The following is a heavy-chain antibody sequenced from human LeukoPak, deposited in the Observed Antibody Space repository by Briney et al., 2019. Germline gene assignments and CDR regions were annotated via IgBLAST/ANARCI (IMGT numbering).Heavy chain of an antibody. J-gene: IGHJ3*01. CDR1: GGSITSGTYY. Sequence: SETLSLTCTVSGGSITSGTYYWTWIRHHPGQGLEWIGYIYAGGDTEYKPSLRSRVTMCVDSSKSHFSLRLSSVTAAETAVYFCARSRGTSSRAVVFDFWGQGTMVTVSS. V-gene: IGHV4-31*03. CDR2: IYAGGDT. D-gene: IGHD1-1*01. CDR3: ARSRGTSSRAVVFDF.